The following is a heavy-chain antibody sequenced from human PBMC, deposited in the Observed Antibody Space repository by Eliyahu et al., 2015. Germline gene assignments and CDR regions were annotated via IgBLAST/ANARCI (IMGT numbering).Heavy chain of an antibody. J-gene: IGHJ4*02. CDR2: ISYDGSNK. Sequence: GMHWVRQAPGKGLEWVAVISYDGSNKYYADSVKGRFTISRDNSKNTLYLQMNSLRAEDTAVYYCAKDEGYFDYWGQGTLVTVSS. CDR3: AKDEGYFDY. V-gene: IGHV3-30*18.